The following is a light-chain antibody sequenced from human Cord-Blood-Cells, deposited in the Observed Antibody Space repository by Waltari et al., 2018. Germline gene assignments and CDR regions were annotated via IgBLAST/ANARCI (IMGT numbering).Light chain of an antibody. V-gene: IGKV3-15*01. CDR2: GAA. CDR3: QQYKNWPPLT. J-gene: IGKJ4*01. Sequence: EIVMTQSPATLSVSPGERAILSCRARQSVSSNLAWYQQKPGQAPRLLINGAATRSTGIPARFSGSGSGTEFTLTISSLQSEDFAVDYCQQYKNWPPLTFGGGTKVEIK. CDR1: QSVSSN.